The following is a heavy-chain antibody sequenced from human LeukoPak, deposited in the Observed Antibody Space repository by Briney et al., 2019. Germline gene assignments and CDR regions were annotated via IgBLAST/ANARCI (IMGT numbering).Heavy chain of an antibody. V-gene: IGHV3-23*01. J-gene: IGHJ4*02. D-gene: IGHD3-16*01. CDR3: AKIGGSIIF. CDR1: GFTFSSYA. CDR2: MSGSGGST. Sequence: GGSLRLSCAASGFTFSSYAMSWVRQAPGKGLEWVSSMSGSGGSTYYADSVKGRFTISRDNSKNMLYLQMNSLRAEDTAVYYCAKIGGSIIFWGQGTLVTVSS.